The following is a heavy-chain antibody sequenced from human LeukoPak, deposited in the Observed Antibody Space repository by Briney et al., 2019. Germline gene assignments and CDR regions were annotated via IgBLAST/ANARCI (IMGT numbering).Heavy chain of an antibody. Sequence: GGSLRLSCAASGFTVSSNYMSWVRQAPGKGLEWVAVISYDGSNKYYADSVKGRFTISRDNSKNTLYLQMNSLRAEDTAVYYCAKDRIYYYDSSGYSEWGQGTLVTVSS. V-gene: IGHV3-30*18. CDR2: ISYDGSNK. D-gene: IGHD3-22*01. J-gene: IGHJ4*02. CDR1: GFTVSSNY. CDR3: AKDRIYYYDSSGYSE.